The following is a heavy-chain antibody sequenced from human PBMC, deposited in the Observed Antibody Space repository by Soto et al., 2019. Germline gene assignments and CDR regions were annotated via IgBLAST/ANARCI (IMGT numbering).Heavy chain of an antibody. Sequence: GGSLRLSCAASGFTFSNYWMNWVRQAPGKGLEWVANIQRDGSEIHYADSVRGRFTISRDNAKNLLYLQMNSLRAEDTALYYCARDRGCSGDSCQPPRYHYKCMHVSGPAPIVTGSS. J-gene: IGHJ6*02. CDR2: IQRDGSEI. V-gene: IGHV3-7*01. D-gene: IGHD2-15*01. CDR3: ARDRGCSGDSCQPPRYHYKCMHV. CDR1: GFTFSNYW.